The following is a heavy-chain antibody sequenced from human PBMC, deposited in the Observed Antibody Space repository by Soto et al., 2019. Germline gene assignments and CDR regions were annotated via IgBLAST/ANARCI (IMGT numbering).Heavy chain of an antibody. Sequence: GGSLRLSCAASGFTFSSYAMSWVRQAPGKGLEWVSAISGSGGSTYYADSVKGRFTISRDNSKNTLYLQMNSLRAEDTAVYYCAKTYGSGSYYTPTTFDYWGQGTLVTVSS. J-gene: IGHJ4*02. CDR2: ISGSGGST. CDR1: GFTFSSYA. D-gene: IGHD3-10*01. CDR3: AKTYGSGSYYTPTTFDY. V-gene: IGHV3-23*01.